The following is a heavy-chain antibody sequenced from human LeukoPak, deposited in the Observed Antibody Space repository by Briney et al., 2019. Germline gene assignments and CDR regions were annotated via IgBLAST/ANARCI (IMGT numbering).Heavy chain of an antibody. V-gene: IGHV4-38-2*02. Sequence: SETLSLTCTVSGSSMSSDYYWGWIRQPPGKGLEWIGSISDSGSAYYNPSLKSRVVISVDPSKKQFSLKVTSVTAADTAVYYCARVSSSGWYGYNDYWGQGTLVTVSS. CDR1: GSSMSSDYY. CDR3: ARVSSSGWYGYNDY. J-gene: IGHJ4*02. D-gene: IGHD6-19*01. CDR2: ISDSGSA.